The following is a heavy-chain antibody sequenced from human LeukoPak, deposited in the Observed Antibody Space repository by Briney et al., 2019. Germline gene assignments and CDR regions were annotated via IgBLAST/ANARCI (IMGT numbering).Heavy chain of an antibody. V-gene: IGHV4-59*08. Sequence: PSETLSLTCTVSGGSITSYYWSWIRQPRGKTLEWIGYIYYSGSTNYNPSLKSRVTISVDTSKNQFSLKLSSVTAADTAVYYCARQNDYGSGSYWFDPWGQGTLVTVSS. CDR2: IYYSGST. CDR1: GGSITSYY. D-gene: IGHD3-10*01. J-gene: IGHJ5*02. CDR3: ARQNDYGSGSYWFDP.